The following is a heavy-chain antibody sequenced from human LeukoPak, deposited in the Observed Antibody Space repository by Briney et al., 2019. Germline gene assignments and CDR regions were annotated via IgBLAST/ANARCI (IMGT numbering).Heavy chain of an antibody. Sequence: GASVKVSCKASGFTCTAYDMHWVRQSPGQGLEWMGWINPNSGGTNYAQKFQGRVAMTRDTSISTAYMELSRLRSDDTAVYYCASANTRGKNKPKNWVVPSGQGALVTVSS. CDR3: ASANTRGKNKPKNWVVP. J-gene: IGHJ5*02. V-gene: IGHV1-2*02. D-gene: IGHD2/OR15-2a*01. CDR1: GFTCTAYD. CDR2: INPNSGGT.